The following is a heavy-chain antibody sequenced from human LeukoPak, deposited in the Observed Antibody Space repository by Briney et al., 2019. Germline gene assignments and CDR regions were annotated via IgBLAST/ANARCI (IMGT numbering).Heavy chain of an antibody. Sequence: PSETLSLTCIVSGGSISSSSYYWGWIRQPPGKGLEWIGSIYHSGSTYYNPSLKSRVTISVDTSKNQFSLKLSSVTAADTAVYYCARDNIVVVAATKAYYFDYWGQGTLVTVSS. V-gene: IGHV4-39*07. CDR3: ARDNIVVVAATKAYYFDY. CDR2: IYHSGST. J-gene: IGHJ4*02. D-gene: IGHD2-15*01. CDR1: GGSISSSSYY.